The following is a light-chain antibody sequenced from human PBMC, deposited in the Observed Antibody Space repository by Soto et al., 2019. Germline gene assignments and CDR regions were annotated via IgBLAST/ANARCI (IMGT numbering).Light chain of an antibody. Sequence: EIVLTQSPGTLSLSPGETATLSCRASQSVAKNYLAWYQQEAGQAPRLLIYAASRRATAIPDRFSGSGSGADFPLTISRLEPEDSAVYYCHQYATSPQTFGQGTKVEIK. J-gene: IGKJ1*01. CDR3: HQYATSPQT. CDR1: QSVAKNY. V-gene: IGKV3-20*01. CDR2: AAS.